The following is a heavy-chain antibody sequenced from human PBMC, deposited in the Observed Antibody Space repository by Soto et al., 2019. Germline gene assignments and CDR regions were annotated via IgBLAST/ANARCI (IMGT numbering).Heavy chain of an antibody. V-gene: IGHV3-64D*06. D-gene: IGHD3-9*01. CDR3: VKDKGPYYDILTGYYRHFDY. CDR2: ISSNGGST. Sequence: GGYLRLSWSASGFTFSSYAMHWVRQAPGKGLEYVSAISSNGGSTYYADSVKGRFTISRDNSKNTLYLQMSSLRAEDTAVYYCVKDKGPYYDILTGYYRHFDYWGQGTLVTVS. CDR1: GFTFSSYA. J-gene: IGHJ4*02.